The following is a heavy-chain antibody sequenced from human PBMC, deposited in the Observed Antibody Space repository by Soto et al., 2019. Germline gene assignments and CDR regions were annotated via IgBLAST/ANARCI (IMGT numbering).Heavy chain of an antibody. D-gene: IGHD4-4*01. CDR1: GGTLNSYT. Sequence: QVQLAQSGAEVTKPGSSVKVSCKASGGTLNSYTISWLRQAPGQGLEWMGKIIPMLGTADYAQKFQGRITITADTSTGTAYMELSSLTSEDTAVYFCARANDYTNYVWFDPWGQGTLVTVSS. CDR2: IIPMLGTA. V-gene: IGHV1-69*08. CDR3: ARANDYTNYVWFDP. J-gene: IGHJ5*02.